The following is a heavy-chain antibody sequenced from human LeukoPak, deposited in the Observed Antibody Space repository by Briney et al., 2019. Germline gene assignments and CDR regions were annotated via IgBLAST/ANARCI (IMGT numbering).Heavy chain of an antibody. CDR1: GGSISSYY. Sequence: SETLPLTCTVSGGSISSYYWSWIRQPPGKGLEWIGYIYYSGSTNYNPSLKSRVTLSVDTSKNQFSLKLSSVTAADTAVYYCARGEDGDLDYWGQGTLVTVSS. CDR3: ARGEDGDLDY. J-gene: IGHJ4*02. CDR2: IYYSGST. D-gene: IGHD4-17*01. V-gene: IGHV4-59*01.